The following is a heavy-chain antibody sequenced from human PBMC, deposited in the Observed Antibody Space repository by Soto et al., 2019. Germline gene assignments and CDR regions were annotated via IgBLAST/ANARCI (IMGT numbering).Heavy chain of an antibody. J-gene: IGHJ5*02. D-gene: IGHD6-13*01. V-gene: IGHV4-34*01. Sequence: SETLSLTCAVYGGSFSGYYWSWIRQPPGKGLEWIGEINHSGSTNYNPSLKSRVTISVDTSKNQFSLKLSSVTAADTAVYYCAREGLAAAGINNWFDPWGQGTLVTVSS. CDR2: INHSGST. CDR3: AREGLAAAGINNWFDP. CDR1: GGSFSGYY.